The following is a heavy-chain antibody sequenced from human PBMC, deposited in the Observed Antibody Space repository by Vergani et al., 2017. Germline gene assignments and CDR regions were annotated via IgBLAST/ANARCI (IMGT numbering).Heavy chain of an antibody. D-gene: IGHD4-23*01. CDR3: ARDRGYGGKRSQKGVFDY. V-gene: IGHV3-33*01. CDR2: IWYDGSNK. Sequence: VQLVESGGGLVQPGGSLRLSCAASGFTFSSYGMHWVRQAPGKGLEWVAVIWYDGSNKYYADSVKGRFTISRDNSKNTLYLQMNSLRAEDTAVYYCARDRGYGGKRSQKGVFDYWGQGTLVTVSS. CDR1: GFTFSSYG. J-gene: IGHJ4*02.